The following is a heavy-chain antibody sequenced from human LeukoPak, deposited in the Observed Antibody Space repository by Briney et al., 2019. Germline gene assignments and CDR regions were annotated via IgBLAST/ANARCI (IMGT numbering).Heavy chain of an antibody. CDR3: AKKFSSTSYTFDY. CDR2: ISGSGGNT. Sequence: GGSLRLSCVASGFTFTSYAMSWVRQAPGKGLEWVSAISGSGGNTYYADSVKGRFTISRDNSKNTLYLQMNSLRAEDTAVYYCAKKFSSTSYTFDYWGQGTLVTVSS. CDR1: GFTFTSYA. V-gene: IGHV3-23*01. D-gene: IGHD2-2*01. J-gene: IGHJ4*02.